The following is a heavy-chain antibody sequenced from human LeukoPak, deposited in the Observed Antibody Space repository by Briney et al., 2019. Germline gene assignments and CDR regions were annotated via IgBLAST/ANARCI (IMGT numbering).Heavy chain of an antibody. Sequence: SETLSLTCTVSGGSISSSSYYWGWIRQPPGKGLEWIGEINHSGSTNYNPSLKSRVTISVDTSKNQFSLKLSSVTAADTAVYYCARRYGYLDYWGQGTLVTVSS. J-gene: IGHJ4*02. CDR3: ARRYGYLDY. V-gene: IGHV4-39*07. CDR1: GGSISSSSYY. CDR2: INHSGST. D-gene: IGHD5-18*01.